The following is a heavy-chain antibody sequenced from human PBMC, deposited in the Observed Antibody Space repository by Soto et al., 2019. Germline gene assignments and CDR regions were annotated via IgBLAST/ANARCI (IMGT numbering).Heavy chain of an antibody. J-gene: IGHJ6*02. V-gene: IGHV1-69*12. CDR1: GGTLNSYA. CDR2: IIPIFGNT. D-gene: IGHD2-21*02. Sequence: QVQLVQSGVEVKKPGSSVKVSCKASGGTLNSYAIDWVRQAPGQGLEWMGGIIPIFGNTYYAQRLQGRVKLTADESTRTAYMELSTLTSEDTAVYYCARATVTGREYNFYYYGMDVWGQGTTVIVSS. CDR3: ARATVTGREYNFYYYGMDV.